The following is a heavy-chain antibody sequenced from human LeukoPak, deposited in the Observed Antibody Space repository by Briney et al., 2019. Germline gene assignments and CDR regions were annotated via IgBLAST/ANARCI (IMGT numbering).Heavy chain of an antibody. Sequence: GGSLRLSCAASGFTFDDYGMSWVRQAPGKGLEWVSGINWNGGSTGYADSVKGRFTISRDNAKNSLHPQMNSLRAEDTALYYCARDFSGSYYAFDYWGQGTLVTVSS. CDR1: GFTFDDYG. CDR3: ARDFSGSYYAFDY. V-gene: IGHV3-20*04. D-gene: IGHD1-26*01. CDR2: INWNGGST. J-gene: IGHJ4*02.